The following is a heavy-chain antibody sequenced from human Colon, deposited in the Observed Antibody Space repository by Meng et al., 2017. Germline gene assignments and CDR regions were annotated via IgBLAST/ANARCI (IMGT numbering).Heavy chain of an antibody. D-gene: IGHD4-17*01. CDR2: IYYSGST. J-gene: IGHJ5*02. CDR1: GGSISSGDYY. CDR3: ARDRKHYGERGWFDP. Sequence: VQLQEAGPGLAQPSQTSSSTCTVSGGSISSGDYYWSWIRQPSGKGLEWIGYIYYSGSTYSNASLKSRVTISIDRSKNQFSLKLSSVTAADTAVYYCARDRKHYGERGWFDPWGQGTLVTVSS. V-gene: IGHV4-30-4*01.